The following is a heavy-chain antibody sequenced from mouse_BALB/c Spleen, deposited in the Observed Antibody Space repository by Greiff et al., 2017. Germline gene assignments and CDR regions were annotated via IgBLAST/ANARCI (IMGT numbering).Heavy chain of an antibody. V-gene: IGHV2-4-1*01. D-gene: IGHD1-1*01. CDR1: GFSLTSYG. Sequence: VKVEESGPGLVQPSQSLSITCTVSGFSLTSYGVHWVRQSPGKGLEWLGVIWSGGSTDYNAAFISRLSISKDNSKSQVFFKMNSLQADDTAIYYCATPYYYGSSHAMDYCGQGTSVTVSS. CDR3: ATPYYYGSSHAMDY. J-gene: IGHJ4*01. CDR2: IWSGGST.